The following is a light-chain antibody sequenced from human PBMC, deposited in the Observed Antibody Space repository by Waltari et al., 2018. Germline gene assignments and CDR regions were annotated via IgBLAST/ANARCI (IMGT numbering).Light chain of an antibody. CDR2: STN. J-gene: IGLJ2*01. V-gene: IGLV8-61*01. Sequence: QTVVTQEPSFSVSPGGTVTLTCGLSSGSVSTSYYPSWYQQTPGQAPRTLLYSTNTRSSGVPDRVSGSILGNKAALTITGAQADDESDYYCVLYMGSGISVFGGGTKLTVL. CDR1: SGSVSTSYY. CDR3: VLYMGSGISV.